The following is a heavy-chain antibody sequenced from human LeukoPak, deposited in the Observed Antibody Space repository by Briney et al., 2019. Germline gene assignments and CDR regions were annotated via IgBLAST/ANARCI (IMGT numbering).Heavy chain of an antibody. CDR1: RYTFTGYY. J-gene: IGHJ6*02. Sequence: GASVKVSCKASRYTFTGYYMHWVRQAPGQGLEWMGWINPNSGGTNYAQKFQGRVTMTRDTSISTAYMELSRLRSDDTAVYYCARFGELLSLNYYYYGMDVWGQGTTVTVSS. CDR2: INPNSGGT. D-gene: IGHD3-10*01. CDR3: ARFGELLSLNYYYYGMDV. V-gene: IGHV1-2*02.